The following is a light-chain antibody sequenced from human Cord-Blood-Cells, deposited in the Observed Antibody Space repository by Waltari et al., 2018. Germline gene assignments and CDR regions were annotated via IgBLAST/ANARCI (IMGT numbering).Light chain of an antibody. Sequence: QSALTQPASVSGSPAQSITIPCTGTSSDVGGYNYVSWYQQHPGKAPKLMIYDVSNRPSGVSNRFSGSKSGNTASLTISGLQAEDEADYYCSSYTSSSHVVFGGGTKLTVL. CDR1: SSDVGGYNY. J-gene: IGLJ2*01. CDR2: DVS. CDR3: SSYTSSSHVV. V-gene: IGLV2-14*01.